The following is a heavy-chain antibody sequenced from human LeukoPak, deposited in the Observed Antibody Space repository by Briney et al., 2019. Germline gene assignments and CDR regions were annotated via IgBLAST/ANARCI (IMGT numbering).Heavy chain of an antibody. Sequence: ASVKVSCKASGYTFTGYYMHWVRQAPGQGLEWMGWINPNSGGTNYAQKFQGRVTMTRDTSISTAYMELSRLRSDDTAVYYCARVEMIPISVPVSWGQGTLVTVSS. J-gene: IGHJ5*02. CDR2: INPNSGGT. D-gene: IGHD2-21*01. CDR3: ARVEMIPISVPVS. CDR1: GYTFTGYY. V-gene: IGHV1-2*02.